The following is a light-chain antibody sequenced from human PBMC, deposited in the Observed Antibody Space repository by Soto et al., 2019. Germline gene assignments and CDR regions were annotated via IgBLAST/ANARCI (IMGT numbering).Light chain of an antibody. Sequence: QSVLTQPASVSGSPGQSITISCTGTSSDVGAYNLVSWYQQHPGKAPILLIFEVTQRPSGVSYRFSASKSGNTASLTISGLQAGDEGDYYCCSDAGSTSVFGTGTKVTVL. J-gene: IGLJ1*01. CDR3: CSDAGSTSV. CDR1: SSDVGAYNL. CDR2: EVT. V-gene: IGLV2-23*02.